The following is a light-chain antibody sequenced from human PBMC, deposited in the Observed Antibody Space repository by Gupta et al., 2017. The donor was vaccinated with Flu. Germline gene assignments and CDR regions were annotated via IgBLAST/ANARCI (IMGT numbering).Light chain of an antibody. CDR1: SSDVGSYDF. Sequence: SALTQPSSVSGSPGQSITISCNGTSSDVGSYDFVSWYQQHTGKAPNLMICEVSNRPSGVSNRFCGSASGTTSSLTISRLPDEEAAYYCCGSYTIINAWVFGGGTKVTVL. J-gene: IGLJ3*02. CDR3: GSYTIINAWV. CDR2: EVS. V-gene: IGLV2-14*01.